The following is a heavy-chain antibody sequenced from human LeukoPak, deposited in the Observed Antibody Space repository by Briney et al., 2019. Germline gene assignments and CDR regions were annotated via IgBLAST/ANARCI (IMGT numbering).Heavy chain of an antibody. Sequence: PSETPSLTCTVSGGSISSSSYYWGWIRQPPGKGLEWIGSIYYSGSTYYNPSLKSRVTISVDTSKNQFSLKLSSVTAADTAVYYCASLVVVIIESAFDIWGQGTMVTVSS. CDR1: GGSISSSSYY. J-gene: IGHJ3*02. CDR2: IYYSGST. V-gene: IGHV4-39*07. D-gene: IGHD3-22*01. CDR3: ASLVVVIIESAFDI.